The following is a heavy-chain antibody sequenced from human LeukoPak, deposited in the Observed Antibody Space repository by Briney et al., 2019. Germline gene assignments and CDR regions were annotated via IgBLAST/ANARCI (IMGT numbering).Heavy chain of an antibody. CDR1: GGSISSRSYY. Sequence: SETLSLTCTVSGGSISSRSYYWAWIRQPPGKGLEWIGGIYYNGNTYYNPSLKSRVTISVDTSKNQFSLNLSSVTAADTAVYYCARHDYYDSRAHPFDIWGQGTMVTVSS. V-gene: IGHV4-39*01. J-gene: IGHJ3*02. CDR3: ARHDYYDSRAHPFDI. D-gene: IGHD3-22*01. CDR2: IYYNGNT.